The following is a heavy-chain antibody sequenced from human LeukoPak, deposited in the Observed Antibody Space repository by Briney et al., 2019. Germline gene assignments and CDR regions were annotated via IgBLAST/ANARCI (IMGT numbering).Heavy chain of an antibody. V-gene: IGHV3-30*03. CDR3: VREIKGSLDD. Sequence: GGSLRLSCAASGFAFATYWMVWVRQAPGKGLEWVAAISPAATRTYYANSVTGRFTISRDDSTNTLSLQMNSLRADDTALYYCVREIKGSLDDWGQGTLLTVSS. D-gene: IGHD3-10*01. CDR1: GFAFATYW. J-gene: IGHJ4*02. CDR2: ISPAATRT.